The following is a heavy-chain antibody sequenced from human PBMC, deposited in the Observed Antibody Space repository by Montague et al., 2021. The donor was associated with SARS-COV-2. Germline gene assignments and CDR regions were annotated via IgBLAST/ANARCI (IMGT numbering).Heavy chain of an antibody. CDR3: ARVQGITMIVVVIGASDI. D-gene: IGHD3-22*01. Sequence: TLSLTCTVSGGSISSGGYYWSWIRQHPGKGLEWIGYIYYSGXTXYXXXXKXRVTISVDTSKNQFSLKLSSVTAADTAVYYCARVQGITMIVVVIGASDIGGQGTMVTVSS. V-gene: IGHV4-31*03. J-gene: IGHJ3*02. CDR1: GGSISSGGYY. CDR2: IYYSGXT.